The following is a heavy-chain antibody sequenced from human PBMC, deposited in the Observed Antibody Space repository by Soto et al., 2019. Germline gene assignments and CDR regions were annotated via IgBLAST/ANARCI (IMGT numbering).Heavy chain of an antibody. V-gene: IGHV1-69*13. D-gene: IGHD3-10*01. J-gene: IGHJ6*02. CDR2: IIPIFGTA. CDR3: AGHWEPSFGRLNYYYGMDV. Sequence: EASVKVSCKASGGTFSSYAISWVRQAPGQGLEWMGGIIPIFGTANYAQKFQGRVTITADESTSTAYMELSSLRSEDTAVYYCAGHWEPSFGRLNYYYGMDVWGQGTTVTVSS. CDR1: GGTFSSYA.